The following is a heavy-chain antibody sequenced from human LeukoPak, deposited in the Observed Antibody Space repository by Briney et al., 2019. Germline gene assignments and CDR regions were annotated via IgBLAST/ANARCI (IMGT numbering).Heavy chain of an antibody. CDR2: VNVQGST. J-gene: IGHJ4*02. CDR3: AREGGPYRPLDY. CDR1: GGSITNTNY. V-gene: IGHV4-4*03. Sequence: LETLCVTCGVSGGSITNTNYWTWVRQPPGKGLEWIGEVNVQGSTNYNPSLMGRVAISVDTSENHISLQLTSVTAADTAVYYCAREGGPYRPLDYSGQGTLVTVSS.